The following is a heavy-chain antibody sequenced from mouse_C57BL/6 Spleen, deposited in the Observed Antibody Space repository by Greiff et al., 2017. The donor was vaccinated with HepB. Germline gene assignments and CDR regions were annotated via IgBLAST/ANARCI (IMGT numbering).Heavy chain of an antibody. CDR1: GYTFTSYW. CDR3: AITDYYGSSYDWYFDV. D-gene: IGHD1-1*01. V-gene: IGHV1-52*01. Sequence: VQLQQPGAELVRPGSSVKLSCKASGYTFTSYWMHWVKQRPRQGLEWIGNIDPSDSETHYNQKFKDKATLTVDKSSSTAYMQLSSLTSEDSAVYYCAITDYYGSSYDWYFDVWGTGTTVTVSS. CDR2: IDPSDSET. J-gene: IGHJ1*03.